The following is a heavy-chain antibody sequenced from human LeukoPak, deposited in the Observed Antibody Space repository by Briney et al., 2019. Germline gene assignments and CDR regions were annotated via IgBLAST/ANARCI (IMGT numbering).Heavy chain of an antibody. CDR2: INHSGST. Sequence: SETLSLTCAVYGGSFSGYYWSWIRQPPGKGLEWIGEINHSGSTNYNPSLKSRVTISVDTSKNQFSLKLSSVAAADTAVYYCARSFSEPNIIVGATKYYFDYWGQGTLVTVSS. D-gene: IGHD1-26*01. CDR1: GGSFSGYY. CDR3: ARSFSEPNIIVGATKYYFDY. V-gene: IGHV4-34*01. J-gene: IGHJ4*02.